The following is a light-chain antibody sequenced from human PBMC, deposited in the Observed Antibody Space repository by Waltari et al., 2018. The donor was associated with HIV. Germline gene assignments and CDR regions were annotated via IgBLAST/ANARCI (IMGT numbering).Light chain of an antibody. J-gene: IGLJ3*02. CDR2: KDD. CDR3: ESADDSGDHWV. Sequence: SYELTQPPSVSVSSGPTARITCSGAALPKPLSYWYQHKAGQAPLMVIYKDDKRPSGIPDRFSGSMSGTTVTLIISGVQPEDEADYYCESADDSGDHWVFGGGTKLSVL. CDR1: ALPKPL. V-gene: IGLV3-25*03.